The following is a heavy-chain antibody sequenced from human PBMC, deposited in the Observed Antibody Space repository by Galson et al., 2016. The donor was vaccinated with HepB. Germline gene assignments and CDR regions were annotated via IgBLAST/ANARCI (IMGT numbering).Heavy chain of an antibody. CDR1: GFTFSRYE. J-gene: IGHJ5*02. CDR3: VRGGPFDP. V-gene: IGHV3-48*03. CDR2: ISSSGTTI. Sequence: LRLSCAASGFTFSRYEMNWVRQAPGKGLEWVSYISSSGTTIHYADSVKGRFTISRDNAKNSLYLQMNSLRVEDTAIYYCVRGGPFDPWGQGTQVTVSS. D-gene: IGHD1-26*01.